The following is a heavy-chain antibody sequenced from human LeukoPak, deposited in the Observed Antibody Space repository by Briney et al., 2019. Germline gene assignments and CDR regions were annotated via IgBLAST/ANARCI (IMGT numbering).Heavy chain of an antibody. V-gene: IGHV3-48*01. D-gene: IGHD1-26*01. Sequence: GGSLRLSCAASAFIFSDYSMNWVRQAPGKGLEWISYISGRSSTIYYADSVRGRFTISRDNAKNSMYLQMNSLGAEDTAVYYCARDRLTSGSYFFDYWGQGTLVTVSS. CDR1: AFIFSDYS. J-gene: IGHJ4*02. CDR2: ISGRSSTI. CDR3: ARDRLTSGSYFFDY.